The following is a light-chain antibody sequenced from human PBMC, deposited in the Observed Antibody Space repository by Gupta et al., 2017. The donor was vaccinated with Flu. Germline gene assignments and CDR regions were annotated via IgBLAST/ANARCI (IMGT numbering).Light chain of an antibody. CDR1: DDIHYY. V-gene: IGKV1-33*01. Sequence: DRVTITCQANDDIHYYLNWYLQKPGKAPKLLIYDATNLETGVPSRFSGSGSGTDFTLTITSLQPEDVGVYYCQQYDYDSHLTFGPGTTVDF. J-gene: IGKJ3*01. CDR3: QQYDYDSHLT. CDR2: DAT.